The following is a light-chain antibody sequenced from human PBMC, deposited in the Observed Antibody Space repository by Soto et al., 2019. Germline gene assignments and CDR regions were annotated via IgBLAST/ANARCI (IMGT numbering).Light chain of an antibody. V-gene: IGKV1-39*01. CDR3: QQSYSTPRT. CDR2: AAS. J-gene: IGKJ1*01. CDR1: QSISSY. Sequence: DIQMTQSPSSLSASVGDRVTITCRASQSISSYLNWYQQKPGKAPKLLIYAASSLHSGVPSRFSGSGSGTDFTLTVSSLQPEDFATYDCQQSYSTPRTFGQGTKVEMK.